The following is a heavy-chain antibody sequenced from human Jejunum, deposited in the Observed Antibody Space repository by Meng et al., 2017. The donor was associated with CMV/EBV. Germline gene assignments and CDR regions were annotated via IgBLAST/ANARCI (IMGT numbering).Heavy chain of an antibody. CDR3: ARDAIPGDPNASDV. CDR1: GFTFSAFN. Sequence: GFTFSAFNRNWVRQAPGKGLEWVSSISHSGNLVFYADSLKGRFTISRDNAKNSLYLQMHSLRADDTAVYYCARDAIPGDPNASDVWGQGTVVTVSS. J-gene: IGHJ3*01. CDR2: ISHSGNLV. V-gene: IGHV3-21*01. D-gene: IGHD2-21*01.